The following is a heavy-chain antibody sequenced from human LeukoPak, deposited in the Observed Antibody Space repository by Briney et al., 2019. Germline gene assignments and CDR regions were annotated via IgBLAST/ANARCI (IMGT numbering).Heavy chain of an antibody. Sequence: GASVKVSCKASGYTFTGYYMHWVRQAPGQGLEWMGLINPNSGGTNYAQKFQGRVTMTRDTSISTAYMELSRLRSDDTAVYYCAKECRLYGSGSYYYYYGMDVWGQGTTVTVSS. CDR2: INPNSGGT. J-gene: IGHJ6*02. CDR1: GYTFTGYY. D-gene: IGHD3-10*01. CDR3: AKECRLYGSGSYYYYYGMDV. V-gene: IGHV1-2*02.